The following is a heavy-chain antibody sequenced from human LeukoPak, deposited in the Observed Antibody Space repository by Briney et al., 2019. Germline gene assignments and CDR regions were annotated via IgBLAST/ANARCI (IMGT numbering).Heavy chain of an antibody. J-gene: IGHJ6*03. V-gene: IGHV1-8*01. D-gene: IGHD3-3*01. Sequence: SASASRTASGDTFTSYDIKWVPQSPGQGLEWMGWMNPTRGNPGYGQMFQGRVTMTRNTSMRTAYMEPSSLRSEVTAVYYCARGHSPGDEFWSGYSLGYYYYYMDVWGKGTTVTVYS. CDR2: MNPTRGNP. CDR1: GDTFTSYD. CDR3: ARGHSPGDEFWSGYSLGYYYYYMDV.